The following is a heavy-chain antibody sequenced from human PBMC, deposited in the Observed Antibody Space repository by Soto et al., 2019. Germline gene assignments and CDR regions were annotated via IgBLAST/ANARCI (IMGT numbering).Heavy chain of an antibody. CDR3: ARDTGYDHDAFDI. V-gene: IGHV1-46*01. Sequence: QVQLVQSGAEVKKPGASVKLSCKASGYTFITSYYTHWVRQAPGQGLEWMGIINPTGTMTKYSERFQGRLTMTRDTSMSTDYMELSTLTSEDTAVYFCARDTGYDHDAFDIWGQGTMVTVSS. CDR1: GYTFITSYY. D-gene: IGHD5-12*01. J-gene: IGHJ3*02. CDR2: INPTGTMT.